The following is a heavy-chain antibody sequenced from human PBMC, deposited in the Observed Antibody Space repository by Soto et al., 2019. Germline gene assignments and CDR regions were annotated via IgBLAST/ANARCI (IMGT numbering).Heavy chain of an antibody. V-gene: IGHV1-3*01. CDR3: AKPRSSLEWPPFDP. CDR1: GYTFTSYA. J-gene: IGHJ5*02. D-gene: IGHD3-3*01. Sequence: ASVKVSCKASGYTFTSYAMHWVRQAPGQRLEWMGWINAGNGNTKYSQKFQGRVTITRDTSASTAYMELSSLRPEDTAVYYCAKPRSSLEWPPFDPWGHGTLVTVSS. CDR2: INAGNGNT.